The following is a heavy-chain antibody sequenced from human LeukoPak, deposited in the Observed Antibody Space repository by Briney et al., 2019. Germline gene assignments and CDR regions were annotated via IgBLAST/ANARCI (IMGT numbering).Heavy chain of an antibody. CDR2: ISPFNGNT. CDR3: ATPLSFGVSPLGI. J-gene: IGHJ4*02. Sequence: ASVKVSCKTSGYTFTNFGINWVRQAPGQGLEWMGRISPFNGNTDYAQNFQGRVTMTTDTSTSTAYMELRSLRSGDTAVYYFATPLSFGVSPLGIWGQGTPVSVSS. D-gene: IGHD1-14*01. CDR1: GYTFTNFG. V-gene: IGHV1-18*01.